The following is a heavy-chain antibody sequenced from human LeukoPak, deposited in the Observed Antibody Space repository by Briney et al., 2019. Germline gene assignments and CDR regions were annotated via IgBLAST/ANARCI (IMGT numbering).Heavy chain of an antibody. Sequence: ASVKVSCKASGYTFTGYYMHWVRQAPGRGLEWMGWINPNSGGTNYAQKFQGRVTMTRDTSISTAYMELSRLRSDDTAVYYCARVISGGSYYPSRAPWFDPWGQGTLVTVSS. CDR3: ARVISGGSYYPSRAPWFDP. D-gene: IGHD1-26*01. V-gene: IGHV1-2*02. CDR2: INPNSGGT. J-gene: IGHJ5*02. CDR1: GYTFTGYY.